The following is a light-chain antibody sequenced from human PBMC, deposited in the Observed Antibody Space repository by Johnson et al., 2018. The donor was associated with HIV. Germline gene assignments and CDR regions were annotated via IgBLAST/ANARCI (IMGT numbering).Light chain of an antibody. V-gene: IGLV1-51*01. CDR1: SSNIGNNY. J-gene: IGLJ1*01. Sequence: QSVLTQPPSVSAAPGQKVTISCSGSSSNIGNNYVSWYQQLPGTAPKLLLYDNNKRPSGLPDRFPGSQSGTSATLPLTALQPGDEADYYCGTWDSSLRGGVFGTGTKVTVL. CDR2: DNN. CDR3: GTWDSSLRGGV.